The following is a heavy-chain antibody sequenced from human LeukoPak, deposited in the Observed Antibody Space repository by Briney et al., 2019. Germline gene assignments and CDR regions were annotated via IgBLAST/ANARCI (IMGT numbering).Heavy chain of an antibody. V-gene: IGHV3-21*01. CDR1: GFTFSSS. CDR2: ISSSSSYI. CDR3: ARGSEGYCSGGGCYYGMDV. J-gene: IGHJ6*01. D-gene: IGHD2-15*01. Sequence: GSLRLSYAASGFTFSSSMSWVRQAPGKGLEWVSYISSSSSYIYYADSVKGRFTISRDNAENSLHLQMNSLRAEDTAVYYCARGSEGYCSGGGCYYGMDVWGQGTTVTVSS.